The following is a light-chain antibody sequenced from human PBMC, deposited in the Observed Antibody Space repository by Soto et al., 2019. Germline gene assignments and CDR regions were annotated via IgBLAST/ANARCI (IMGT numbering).Light chain of an antibody. CDR3: QSYDSSLGGARV. Sequence: QAVVTQPPSVSGAPGQKVTISCAGSRSNIGAGHDVHWYQQLPGAAPKLLIYGNDNRPSGVPDRFSASRSGTSASLAVTGLQAEDEADYHCQSYDSSLGGARVFGGGTKVTVL. V-gene: IGLV1-40*01. J-gene: IGLJ2*01. CDR2: GND. CDR1: RSNIGAGHD.